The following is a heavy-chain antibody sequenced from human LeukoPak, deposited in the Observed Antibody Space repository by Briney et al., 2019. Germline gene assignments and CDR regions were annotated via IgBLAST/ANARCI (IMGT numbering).Heavy chain of an antibody. CDR1: GYTFTSYD. D-gene: IGHD3-3*01. CDR3: ARDKADFWSGYRTGAFDI. V-gene: IGHV1-8*01. Sequence: ASVKVSCKASGYTFTSYDINWVRQATGQGLEWMGWMNPNSGNTGYAQKFQGRVTMTRDTSTSTVYMELSSLRSEDTAVYYCARDKADFWSGYRTGAFDIWGQGTMVTVSS. CDR2: MNPNSGNT. J-gene: IGHJ3*02.